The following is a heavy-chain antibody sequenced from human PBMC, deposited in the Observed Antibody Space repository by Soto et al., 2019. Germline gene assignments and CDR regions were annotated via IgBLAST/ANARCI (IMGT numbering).Heavy chain of an antibody. CDR3: ANGWDSSSWKNWFDP. V-gene: IGHV3-23*01. Sequence: EVQLLESGGGLVQPGGSLRLSCAASGCTFSNYAMTWVRQAPGKGLEWVSGISGSGSSIYYADSVKGRFTISRDNSKNTVYLQMHSLRAEDTAVYYCANGWDSSSWKNWFDPWGQVTLVTVSS. CDR2: ISGSGSSI. J-gene: IGHJ5*02. D-gene: IGHD6-13*01. CDR1: GCTFSNYA.